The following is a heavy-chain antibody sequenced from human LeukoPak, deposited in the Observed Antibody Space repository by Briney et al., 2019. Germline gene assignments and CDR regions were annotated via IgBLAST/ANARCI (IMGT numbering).Heavy chain of an antibody. CDR3: AKGGLDTAMVTGFDY. J-gene: IGHJ4*02. V-gene: IGHV3-23*01. CDR2: ISGSGGST. D-gene: IGHD5-18*01. Sequence: GGSLRLSCAASGFTFSSYAMSWVRQAPGKGLEWVSAISGSGGSTYYADSVKGRFTISRDISKNTLYLQMNSLRAGDTAVYYCAKGGLDTAMVTGFDYWGQGTLVTVSS. CDR1: GFTFSSYA.